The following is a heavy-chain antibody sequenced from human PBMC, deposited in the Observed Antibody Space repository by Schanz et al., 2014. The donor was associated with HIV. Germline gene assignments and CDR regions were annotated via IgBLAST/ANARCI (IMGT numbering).Heavy chain of an antibody. CDR3: ALSRPSGYGGSWYFDL. V-gene: IGHV3-23*01. J-gene: IGHJ2*01. CDR2: ISGSSIT. Sequence: EVQLLESGGGLVQPGGSLRLSCAASGFAFNSYAMSWVRQAPGKGVECVSVISGSSITYSADSVEGRFTISRDNSKNTLYLQMNSLRAEDTAVYYCALSRPSGYGGSWYFDLWGRGTLVAVSS. CDR1: GFAFNSYA. D-gene: IGHD2-15*01.